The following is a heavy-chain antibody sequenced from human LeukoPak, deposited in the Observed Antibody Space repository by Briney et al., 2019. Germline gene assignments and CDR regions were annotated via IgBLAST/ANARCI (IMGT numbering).Heavy chain of an antibody. D-gene: IGHD2-15*01. CDR2: IRYDGSNK. CDR1: GFTFSSYG. Sequence: PGGSLRLSCAASGFTFSSYGMHWVRQAPGKGLEWVAFIRYDGSNKYYADSVKGRFTISRDNSKNTLYLQMNSLRAEDTAVYYCAKDHTGGAALYYYYGMDVWGQGTTVTVSS. V-gene: IGHV3-30*02. CDR3: AKDHTGGAALYYYYGMDV. J-gene: IGHJ6*02.